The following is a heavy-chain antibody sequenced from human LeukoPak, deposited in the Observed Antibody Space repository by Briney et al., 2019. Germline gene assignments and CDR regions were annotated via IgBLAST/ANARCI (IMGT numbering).Heavy chain of an antibody. V-gene: IGHV4-39*07. CDR1: GGSISSSSYY. Sequence: SETLSLTCTVSGGSISSSSYYWGWIRQPPGKGLEWIGSTYHSGSTYYNPSLKSRVTISVDTSKNQFSLTLNSVTAADTAVYYCARDQWELDNYFDPWGQGTLVTVSS. J-gene: IGHJ5*02. D-gene: IGHD1-7*01. CDR3: ARDQWELDNYFDP. CDR2: TYHSGST.